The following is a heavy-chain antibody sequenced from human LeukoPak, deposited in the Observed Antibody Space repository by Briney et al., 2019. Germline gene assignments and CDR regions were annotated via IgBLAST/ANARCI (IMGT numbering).Heavy chain of an antibody. CDR1: GYTFTGYY. J-gene: IGHJ3*02. V-gene: IGHV1-2*02. Sequence: GASVKVSCKASGYTFTGYYMHWVRQAPGQGLEWMGWINPNSGGTNYAQKFQGRVTMTRDTSISTAYMELSRLRSDDTGVYYCARDSVGYCSSTSCYYDAFDIWGQGTMVTVSS. D-gene: IGHD2-2*03. CDR3: ARDSVGYCSSTSCYYDAFDI. CDR2: INPNSGGT.